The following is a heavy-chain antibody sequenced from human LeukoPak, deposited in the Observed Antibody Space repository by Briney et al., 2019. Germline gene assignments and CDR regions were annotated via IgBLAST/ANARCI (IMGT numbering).Heavy chain of an antibody. D-gene: IGHD3-10*01. Sequence: GRSLRLSCAASGFTFSSYGMHWVRQAPGKGLEWVAVIWYDGSNKYYADSVKGRFTISRDNSKNTLYLQMNSLRAEDTAVYYCARDRRRNYYGSDPFDYWGQGTLVTVSS. CDR2: IWYDGSNK. CDR1: GFTFSSYG. J-gene: IGHJ4*02. CDR3: ARDRRRNYYGSDPFDY. V-gene: IGHV3-33*01.